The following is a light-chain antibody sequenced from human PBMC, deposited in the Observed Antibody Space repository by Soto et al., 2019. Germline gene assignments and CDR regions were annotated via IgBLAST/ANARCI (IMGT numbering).Light chain of an antibody. Sequence: QSVLTRPPSASGSPGQSVTISCTGTSSDVGGYNYVSWYQQYPGKVPKLMIYEVNKRPSGVPDRFSGSKSGNTASLTVSGLHAEDESHYYCTSYAGGNNVFGTGTKLTVL. CDR1: SSDVGGYNY. V-gene: IGLV2-8*01. CDR2: EVN. CDR3: TSYAGGNNV. J-gene: IGLJ1*01.